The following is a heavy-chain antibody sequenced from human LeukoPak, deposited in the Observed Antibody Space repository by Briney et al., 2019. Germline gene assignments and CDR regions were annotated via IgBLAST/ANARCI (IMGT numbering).Heavy chain of an antibody. CDR3: ARAPVYYYFDY. J-gene: IGHJ4*02. CDR2: ISSSASTI. CDR1: GFTFSDYY. V-gene: IGHV3-11*01. Sequence: PGGSLRLSCAASGFTFSDYYMSWIRQAPGKGLEWVSYISSSASTIYYADSVKGRFTISRDNAKNSLSLQINSLRAEDTAVYYCARAPVYYYFDYWGQGTLVTVSS. D-gene: IGHD6-6*01.